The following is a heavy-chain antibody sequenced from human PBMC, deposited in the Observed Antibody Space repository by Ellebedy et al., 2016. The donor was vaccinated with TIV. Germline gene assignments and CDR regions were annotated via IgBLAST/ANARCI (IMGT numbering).Heavy chain of an antibody. V-gene: IGHV1-69*13. D-gene: IGHD5-24*01. J-gene: IGHJ2*01. CDR1: GGTFSNYA. CDR2: IIPVFVRA. Sequence: AASVKVSCKATGGTFSNYAINWVRQAPGQGLDWMGGIIPVFVRASYAQKFQDRLTITADESTSTAYMELSSLRSDDTAVYYCARDRAPHGRNWYFDLWGRGALVTVSS. CDR3: ARDRAPHGRNWYFDL.